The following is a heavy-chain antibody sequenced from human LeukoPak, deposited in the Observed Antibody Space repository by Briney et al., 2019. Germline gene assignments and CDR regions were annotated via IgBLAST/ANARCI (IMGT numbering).Heavy chain of an antibody. CDR3: ARALRIAVAPVDY. Sequence: PSETLSLTCTVSGASISSYYWSWIRQPPGKGLEWIGELNHSGSTNYNPSLKSRVTISVDTSKNQFSLKLRSVTAADTAVYYCARALRIAVAPVDYWGQGTLVTVSS. CDR2: LNHSGST. J-gene: IGHJ4*02. V-gene: IGHV4-34*01. D-gene: IGHD6-19*01. CDR1: GASISSYY.